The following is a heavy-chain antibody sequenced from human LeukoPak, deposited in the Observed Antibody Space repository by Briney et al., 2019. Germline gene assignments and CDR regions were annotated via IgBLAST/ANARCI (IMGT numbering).Heavy chain of an antibody. CDR1: GFTFSGYG. J-gene: IGHJ4*02. D-gene: IGHD5-12*01. V-gene: IGHV3-30*18. CDR2: ISYDGSNK. CDR3: AKDGSGLTYYFDT. Sequence: QPGRSLRLSCAASGFTFSGYGMRWVRQTPGKGLEWVAVISYDGSNKYYADSVKGRFTISRDNSKNTMYLQINSLRAEDTAMYYCAKDGSGLTYYFDTSGQGTLVTVSS.